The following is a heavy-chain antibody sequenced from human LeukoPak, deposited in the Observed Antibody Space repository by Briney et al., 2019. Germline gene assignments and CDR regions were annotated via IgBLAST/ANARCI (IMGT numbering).Heavy chain of an antibody. CDR2: IYYSGIT. CDR1: GDSITSFY. V-gene: IGHV4-59*01. CDR3: ARMAQNSYIRGRPIDY. Sequence: SETLSLTCTVSGDSITSFYWTWIRQPPGKGLECIGYIYYSGITRYNPSLKSRVTMSSDTSKNQFSLKLSSMTAEDTAVYYCARMAQNSYIRGRPIDYWGQGTLVTVSS. J-gene: IGHJ4*02. D-gene: IGHD3-16*01.